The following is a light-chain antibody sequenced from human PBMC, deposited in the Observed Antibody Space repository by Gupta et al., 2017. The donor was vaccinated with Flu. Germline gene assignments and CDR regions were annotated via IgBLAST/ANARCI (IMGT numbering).Light chain of an antibody. V-gene: IGLV1-51*02. CDR2: ENN. Sequence: SSNIGSSFVSWYQQLPRTAPKLFIYENNKRPSGIPDRFSGSKSGTSATLGITKLQTGDEAYYYCGTWDSSLSAGVFGGGTKLTVL. CDR1: SSNIGSSF. CDR3: GTWDSSLSAGV. J-gene: IGLJ3*02.